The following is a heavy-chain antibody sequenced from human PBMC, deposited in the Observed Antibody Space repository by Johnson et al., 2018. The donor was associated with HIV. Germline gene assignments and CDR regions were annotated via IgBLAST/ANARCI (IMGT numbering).Heavy chain of an antibody. D-gene: IGHD2-15*01. Sequence: VQLVESGGGLVQPGGSLRLSCAASGITVSSSYMSWVRQAPGKGLEWVSVIYSGGNTYYADSVRDRFTISRDTSKTPLYLQMNSLRAEDTAVYYCARDRRVSREGYCSGGSCYPYIAYIDAFDIWGQGTMVTVSS. CDR1: GITVSSSY. V-gene: IGHV3-66*01. CDR2: IYSGGNT. CDR3: ARDRRVSREGYCSGGSCYPYIAYIDAFDI. J-gene: IGHJ3*02.